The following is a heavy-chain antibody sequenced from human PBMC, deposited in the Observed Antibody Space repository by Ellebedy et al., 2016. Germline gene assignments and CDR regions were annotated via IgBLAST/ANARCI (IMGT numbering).Heavy chain of an antibody. CDR1: GFDFPSQW. CDR2: IKEDGSVK. V-gene: IGHV3-7*03. CDR3: ARAQA. J-gene: IGHJ5*02. Sequence: GGSLRLSCVTSGFDFPSQWMSWVRQAPGKGLEWVANIKEDGSVKDYLASVRGRFTISRDNAKNSLFLQMNSLRAEDTAVYYCARAQAWGQGIWVGVSS.